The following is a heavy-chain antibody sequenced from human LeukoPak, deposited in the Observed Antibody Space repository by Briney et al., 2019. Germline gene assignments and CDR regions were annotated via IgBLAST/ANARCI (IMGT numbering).Heavy chain of an antibody. J-gene: IGHJ4*02. D-gene: IGHD4-17*01. CDR2: IYTSGST. Sequence: SETLSLTCTVSGGSISSSTYYWSWIRQPPGKGLEWIGRIYTSGSTNYNPSLKSRVTISVDTSKNQFSLKLSSVTAADTAVYYCARNLAYGDYSLDYWGQGTLVTVSS. CDR3: ARNLAYGDYSLDY. CDR1: GGSISSSTYY. V-gene: IGHV4-61*02.